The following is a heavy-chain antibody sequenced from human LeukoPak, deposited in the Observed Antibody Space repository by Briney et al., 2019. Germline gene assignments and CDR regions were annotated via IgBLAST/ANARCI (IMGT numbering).Heavy chain of an antibody. Sequence: GRSLRLSCAASGFTVSSNYMSWVRQAPGKGLEWVSVIYSGGSTYYADSVKGRFTISRHNSKNTLYLQMNSLRAEDTAVYYCARGPMTTHYYYYGMDVWGQGTTVTVSS. CDR3: ARGPMTTHYYYYGMDV. J-gene: IGHJ6*02. CDR1: GFTVSSNY. CDR2: IYSGGST. V-gene: IGHV3-53*04. D-gene: IGHD4-11*01.